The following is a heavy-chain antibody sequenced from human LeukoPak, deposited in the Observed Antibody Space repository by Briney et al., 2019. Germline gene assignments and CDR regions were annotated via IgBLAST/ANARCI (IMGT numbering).Heavy chain of an antibody. Sequence: GGPLRLSCAASGFTFSSYGMHWVRQAPGKGLEWVAVISYDGSNKYYADSVKGRFTISRDNSKNTLYLQMNSLRAEDTAIYYCARDRGEAVAGGNWFDPWGQGTLVTVSS. J-gene: IGHJ5*02. CDR3: ARDRGEAVAGGNWFDP. CDR2: ISYDGSNK. D-gene: IGHD6-19*01. V-gene: IGHV3-30*03. CDR1: GFTFSSYG.